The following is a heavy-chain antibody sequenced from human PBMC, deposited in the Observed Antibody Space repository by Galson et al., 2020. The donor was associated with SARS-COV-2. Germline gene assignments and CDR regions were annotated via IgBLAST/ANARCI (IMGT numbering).Heavy chain of an antibody. Sequence: SETLSLTCAVYGGSFKNYYWTWIRQSPGKGLHWIGEINHRGSTNYDPSLQGRVAMSVDTSKNQFSLRLSSVTAADTAVYYCVRGDEERRILVVVPYYYTYMDVWGGGTAVTVSS. CDR1: GGSFKNYY. D-gene: IGHD2-2*01. CDR2: INHRGST. V-gene: IGHV4-34*01. CDR3: VRGDEERRILVVVPYYYTYMDV. J-gene: IGHJ6*03.